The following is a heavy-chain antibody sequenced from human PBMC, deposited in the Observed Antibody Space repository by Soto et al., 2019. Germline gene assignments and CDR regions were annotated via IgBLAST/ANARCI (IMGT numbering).Heavy chain of an antibody. Sequence: XVSLRLSCAASGFTFSSYSMHWVRQAPGKGLEWVALISYDGSNKYYADSVKGRFTISRDNSKNTLYLQMNRLRAEDTAVYYCARDRVTSDWYGRYGMDVWGQGTTVTVSS. D-gene: IGHD6-19*01. CDR1: GFTFSSYS. CDR3: ARDRVTSDWYGRYGMDV. V-gene: IGHV3-30-3*01. CDR2: ISYDGSNK. J-gene: IGHJ6*02.